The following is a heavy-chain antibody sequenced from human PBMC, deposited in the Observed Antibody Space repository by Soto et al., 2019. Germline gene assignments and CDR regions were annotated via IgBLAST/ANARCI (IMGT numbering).Heavy chain of an antibody. CDR1: GFTFSDQY. D-gene: IGHD3-16*01. CDR3: VSALRKAAFDI. V-gene: IGHV3-72*01. J-gene: IGHJ3*02. CDR2: IRNKANSYTT. Sequence: GGSLRLSCAASGFTFSDQYMDWVRQAPGKGLEWVGRIRNKANSYTTEYAASVKDRFTISRDDSKNSLYLQMNSLKTEDTAVYYCVSALRKAAFDIWGQGTMVTVSS.